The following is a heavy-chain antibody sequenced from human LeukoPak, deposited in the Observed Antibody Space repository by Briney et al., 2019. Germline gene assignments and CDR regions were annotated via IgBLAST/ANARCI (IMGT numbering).Heavy chain of an antibody. V-gene: IGHV3-20*04. D-gene: IGHD3-16*01. CDR1: GFTFDDYG. CDR2: INWNGGST. CDR3: ARRWGSFYFDY. J-gene: IGHJ4*02. Sequence: GGSLRLSCAASGFTFDDYGMSWVRQAPGKVLEWVSGINWNGGSTGYADSVKGRFTISRDNAKNSLYLQMNSLRAEDTALYYCARRWGSFYFDYWGQGTLVTVSS.